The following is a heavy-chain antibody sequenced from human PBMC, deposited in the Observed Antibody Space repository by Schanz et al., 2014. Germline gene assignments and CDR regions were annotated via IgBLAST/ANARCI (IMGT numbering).Heavy chain of an antibody. CDR3: AREVERSRIRNFDS. D-gene: IGHD3-3*01. Sequence: QVQLVESGAEVKKPGASVKVSCQASGRPLSAYHIHWARQAPGQGLQWMGWVSPVSGGTNYAQKFQGRVTMTWDTXXXXAYMELTXXXXXXXXXXYCAREVERSRIRNFDSWGQGTLVTVSS. CDR2: VSPVSGGT. V-gene: IGHV1-2*02. CDR1: GRPLSAYH. J-gene: IGHJ4*02.